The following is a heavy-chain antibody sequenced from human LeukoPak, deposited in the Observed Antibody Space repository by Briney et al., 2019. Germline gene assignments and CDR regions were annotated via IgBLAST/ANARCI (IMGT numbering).Heavy chain of an antibody. CDR2: ISGNGGST. V-gene: IGHV3-23*01. D-gene: IGHD3-10*01. CDR3: AKSVRGYYYGSLDY. CDR1: GFPFSRYA. J-gene: IGHJ4*02. Sequence: GGCLRLFCAASGFPFSRYAMRWVRQAPAKGLECVLTISGNGGSTYYADSVKGRFTVYRDISKHTLYLPMNSLSAEDTAVYLCAKSVRGYYYGSLDYWGQGTLVTVSS.